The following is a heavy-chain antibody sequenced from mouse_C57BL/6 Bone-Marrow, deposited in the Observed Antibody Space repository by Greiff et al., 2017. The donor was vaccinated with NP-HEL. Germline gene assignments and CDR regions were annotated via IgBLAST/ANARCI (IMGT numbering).Heavy chain of an antibody. D-gene: IGHD1-2*01. CDR2: IDPENGDT. J-gene: IGHJ4*01. V-gene: IGHV14-4*01. CDR1: GFNIKDDY. CDR3: TTPFTSFYAMDY. Sequence: VQLQQSGAELVRPGASVKLSCTASGFNIKDDYMHWVKQRPEQGLEWIGWIDPENGDTEYASKFQGKATITADTSSNTAYLQLSSLTSEDTAVYYCTTPFTSFYAMDYWGQGTSVTVSS.